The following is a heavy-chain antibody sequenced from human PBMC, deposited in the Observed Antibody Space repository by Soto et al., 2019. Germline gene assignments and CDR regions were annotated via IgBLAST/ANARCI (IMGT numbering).Heavy chain of an antibody. J-gene: IGHJ4*02. CDR2: IGGGGIGS. D-gene: IGHD1-7*01. V-gene: IGHV3-23*01. CDR3: AKDPRLELRGVDS. CDR1: GYNFGSYA. Sequence: DVHLLESGGGLVQPGVSLRLSCVASGYNFGSYAMMWVRQAPEKGLEWISTIGGGGIGSYYADSVKGRFTISRDNSKNTLYLHMTSLRAEDTGVYYCAKDPRLELRGVDSWGQGTQVTVSS.